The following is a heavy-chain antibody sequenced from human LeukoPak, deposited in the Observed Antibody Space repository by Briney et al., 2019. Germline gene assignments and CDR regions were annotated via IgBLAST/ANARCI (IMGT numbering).Heavy chain of an antibody. CDR2: INHSGST. Sequence: SGTLSLTCAVSGGSISSTNWWSWVRQPPGKGLEWIGEINHSGSTNYNPSLKSRVTISVDTSKNQFSLKLSSVTAADTAVYYCARGGNPGYSSGWYRRTYYFDYWGQGTLVTVSS. CDR3: ARGGNPGYSSGWYRRTYYFDY. CDR1: GGSISSTNW. J-gene: IGHJ4*02. D-gene: IGHD6-19*01. V-gene: IGHV4-4*02.